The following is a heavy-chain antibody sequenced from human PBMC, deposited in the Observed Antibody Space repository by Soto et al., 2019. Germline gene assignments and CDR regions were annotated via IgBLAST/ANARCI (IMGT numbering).Heavy chain of an antibody. J-gene: IGHJ4*02. CDR3: ARASGSYYYFDY. CDR1: GFTFSSYA. Sequence: HPGGSLRLSCAASGFTFSSYAMHWVRQAPGKGLEWVAVISYDGSNKYYADSVKGRFTISRDNSKNTLYLQMNSLRAEDTAVYYCARASGSYYYFDYWGQGTLVTVSS. D-gene: IGHD1-26*01. CDR2: ISYDGSNK. V-gene: IGHV3-30-3*01.